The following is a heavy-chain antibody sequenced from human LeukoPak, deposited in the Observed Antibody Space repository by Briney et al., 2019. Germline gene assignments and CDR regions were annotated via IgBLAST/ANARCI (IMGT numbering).Heavy chain of an antibody. D-gene: IGHD2-2*01. CDR2: IKQDGSEQ. V-gene: IGHV3-7*01. CDR3: ARDRCSSTSCFYDY. Sequence: PGGSLRLSCAASGFTFSHYWMTWVRQAPGKWLEWVANIKQDGSEQYYVDSVKGRFTISRDNAKNSLYLQMNSLRVEDTAVYYCARDRCSSTSCFYDYWGQGTLVTVSS. J-gene: IGHJ4*02. CDR1: GFTFSHYW.